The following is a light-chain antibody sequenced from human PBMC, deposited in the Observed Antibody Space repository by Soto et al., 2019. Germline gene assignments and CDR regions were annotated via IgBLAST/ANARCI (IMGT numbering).Light chain of an antibody. V-gene: IGKV1-5*03. CDR3: QQYNNDVT. CDR1: QSISSR. Sequence: DIQMTQSPSTLSASIGDRVTITCRASQSISSRLAWYQQKPGKAPKVLVYKASTLESGVPSRFSGSGSGTEFTLTINSLQPDDFATYYCQQYNNDVTVGQGTRVEVK. J-gene: IGKJ1*01. CDR2: KAS.